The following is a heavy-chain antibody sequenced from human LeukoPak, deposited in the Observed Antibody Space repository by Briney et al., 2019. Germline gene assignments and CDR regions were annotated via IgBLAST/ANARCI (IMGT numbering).Heavy chain of an antibody. CDR1: GGSFSGYY. V-gene: IGHV4-34*01. CDR3: ARVQRFGYYHYYLDV. D-gene: IGHD3-16*01. CDR2: INHSGST. Sequence: PSETLSLTCAVYGGSFSGYYWSWIRQPPGKGLEWIGEINHSGSTNYNPSLKSRVTISVDTSKNQFSLKLTSVTAADTALYYCARVQRFGYYHYYLDVWGKGTTVTVSS. J-gene: IGHJ6*03.